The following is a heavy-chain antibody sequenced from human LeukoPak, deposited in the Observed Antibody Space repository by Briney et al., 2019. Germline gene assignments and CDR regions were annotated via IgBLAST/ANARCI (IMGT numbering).Heavy chain of an antibody. CDR1: GFTFSSYA. V-gene: IGHV3-23*01. D-gene: IGHD3-3*01. CDR3: AKGPDYDFWSGYSYYGMDV. J-gene: IGHJ6*02. CDR2: ISGSGGST. Sequence: GGSLRLSCAASGFTFSSYAMSWVRQAPGKGLEWVSAISGSGGSTYYADSVKGRCTISRDNSKNTLYLQMNSLRAEDTAVYYCAKGPDYDFWSGYSYYGMDVWGQGTTVTVSS.